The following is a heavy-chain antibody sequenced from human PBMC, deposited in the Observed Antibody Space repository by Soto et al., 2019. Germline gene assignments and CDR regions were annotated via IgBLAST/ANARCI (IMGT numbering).Heavy chain of an antibody. CDR1: GVSISSGDYY. D-gene: IGHD3-22*01. V-gene: IGHV4-30-4*01. J-gene: IGHJ5*02. CDR3: ARGSSGYPNWFDP. CDR2: IYYSENT. Sequence: SETLSLTCTVSGVSISSGDYYWSWIRQTPGKGLEWIGYIYYSENTYYNPSLKSRVAISGDTSKNQFSLRLSSVTAADTAVYYWARGSSGYPNWFDPWGQGTLVTVSS.